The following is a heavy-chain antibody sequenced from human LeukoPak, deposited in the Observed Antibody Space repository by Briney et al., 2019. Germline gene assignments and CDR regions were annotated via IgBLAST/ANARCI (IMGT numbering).Heavy chain of an antibody. D-gene: IGHD3-22*01. J-gene: IGHJ4*02. CDR2: ISGSGGST. CDR3: AKDIYYDSSGYQSGVFDY. Sequence: QPGGSLRLSCAASGFTFSSYGMSWVRQAPGKGLEWVSAISGSGGSTYYADSVKGRFTISRDNSKNTLYLQMNSLRAEDTALYYCAKDIYYDSSGYQSGVFDYWGQGTLVTVSS. V-gene: IGHV3-23*01. CDR1: GFTFSSYG.